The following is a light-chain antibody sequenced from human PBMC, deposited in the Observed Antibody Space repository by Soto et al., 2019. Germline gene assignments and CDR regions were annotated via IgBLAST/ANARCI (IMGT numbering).Light chain of an antibody. V-gene: IGKV1-9*01. CDR3: QQNYRTLYT. CDR2: AAS. CDR1: QSISSY. J-gene: IGKJ2*01. Sequence: IQVTQSPSSLSASVGEGVTITCRASQSISSYLAWYQQKPGKAPKLLIYAASTLQSGVPSRFSGSGSGTEFTLTISSLQPEDFATYYCQQNYRTLYTFGQGTKVDI.